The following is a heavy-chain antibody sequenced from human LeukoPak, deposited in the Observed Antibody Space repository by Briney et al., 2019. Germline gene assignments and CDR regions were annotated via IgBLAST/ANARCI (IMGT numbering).Heavy chain of an antibody. J-gene: IGHJ6*03. Sequence: GGSLRLSCAAPGITFSNYNMNWVRQAPGKGLEWISAITSSSSYTFYADSVKGRFTISRDNAQNSLYLQMNSLRVEDTAIYYCARDPYNGAYSEGYYYYYMDVWGKGATVTVSS. CDR1: GITFSNYN. V-gene: IGHV3-21*01. CDR3: ARDPYNGAYSEGYYYYYMDV. D-gene: IGHD1-1*01. CDR2: ITSSSSYT.